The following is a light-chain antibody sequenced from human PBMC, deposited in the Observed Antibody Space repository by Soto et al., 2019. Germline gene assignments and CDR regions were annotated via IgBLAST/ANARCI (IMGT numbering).Light chain of an antibody. CDR2: KAS. J-gene: IGKJ1*01. Sequence: DVKMTQSPSTLSASVGDRVTITCRASQSISSWLAWYQQKPGKAPKLLIYKASHLESGVPSRFSGSGSGTEFTLTISSLQPGDFATYYCQHYNTYPWTFGQGTKVDIK. CDR3: QHYNTYPWT. V-gene: IGKV1-5*03. CDR1: QSISSW.